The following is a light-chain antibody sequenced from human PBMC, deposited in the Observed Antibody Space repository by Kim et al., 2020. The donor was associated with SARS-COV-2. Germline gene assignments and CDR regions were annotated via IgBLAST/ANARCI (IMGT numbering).Light chain of an antibody. CDR3: AAWDDSLSGL. Sequence: PGQRVTISCSGSSYNIGSNYVYWYQQLPGTAPKLLIYRNNQRPSGVPDRFSGSKSGTSASLAISGLRSEDEADYYCAAWDDSLSGLFGGGTQLTVL. V-gene: IGLV1-47*01. CDR2: RNN. CDR1: SYNIGSNY. J-gene: IGLJ2*01.